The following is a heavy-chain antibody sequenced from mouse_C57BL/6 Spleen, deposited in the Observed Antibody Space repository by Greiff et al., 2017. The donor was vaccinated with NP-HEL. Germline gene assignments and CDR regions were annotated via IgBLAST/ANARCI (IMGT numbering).Heavy chain of an antibody. J-gene: IGHJ4*01. CDR1: GFTFSDYG. V-gene: IGHV5-15*01. CDR3: ARLTTVVESYYYAMDY. CDR2: ISNLAYSI. D-gene: IGHD1-1*01. Sequence: DVMLVESGGGLVQPGGSLKLSCAASGFTFSDYGMAWVRQAPRKGPEWVAFISNLAYSIYYADTVTGRFTISRENAKNTLYLEMSSLRSEDTAMYYCARLTTVVESYYYAMDYWGQGTSVTVSS.